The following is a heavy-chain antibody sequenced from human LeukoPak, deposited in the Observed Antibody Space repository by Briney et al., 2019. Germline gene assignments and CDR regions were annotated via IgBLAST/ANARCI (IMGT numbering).Heavy chain of an antibody. CDR3: ARGDIAAGGAPFDY. D-gene: IGHD6-13*01. CDR2: INHSGST. J-gene: IGHJ4*02. CDR1: GESFSGCY. V-gene: IGHV4-34*01. Sequence: PSETLSLTCAVYGESFSGCYWSWIRQPPGRGLEWIGEINHSGSTSYSASLKSRVTISVDTSKNQFSLKLNSVTAADTAVYYCARGDIAAGGAPFDYWGQGTLVTVSS.